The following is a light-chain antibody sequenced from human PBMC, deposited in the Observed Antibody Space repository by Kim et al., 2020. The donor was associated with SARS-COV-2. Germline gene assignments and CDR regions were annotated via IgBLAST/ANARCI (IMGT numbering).Light chain of an antibody. V-gene: IGLV2-23*01. CDR1: STDVGKYNL. J-gene: IGLJ1*01. CDR3: CSYAGSSSYV. Sequence: QSALTQPASVSGSPGQSITISCTGTSTDVGKYNLVSWYQHHPGQAPKLMIYEGDKRPSGVSNRFSGSKSGNTASLTISGLQAEDEADYYCCSYAGSSSYVFGTGTKVTVL. CDR2: EGD.